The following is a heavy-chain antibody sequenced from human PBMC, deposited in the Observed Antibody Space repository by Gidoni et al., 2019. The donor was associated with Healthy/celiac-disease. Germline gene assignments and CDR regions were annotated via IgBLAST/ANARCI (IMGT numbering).Heavy chain of an antibody. CDR3: ARETDLGYCSSTSCQEGGYFDY. CDR2: ISYDGSNK. D-gene: IGHD2-2*01. CDR1: GFTFTSYA. V-gene: IGHV3-30-3*01. J-gene: IGHJ4*02. Sequence: QVQPVESGGAVVQPGRFLGLSWEAPGFTFTSYALPWVRQAPGKGLEGVAVISYDGSNKYYADSVKGRFTISRDNSKNTLYLQMNSLRAEDTAVYYCARETDLGYCSSTSCQEGGYFDYWGQGTLVTVSS.